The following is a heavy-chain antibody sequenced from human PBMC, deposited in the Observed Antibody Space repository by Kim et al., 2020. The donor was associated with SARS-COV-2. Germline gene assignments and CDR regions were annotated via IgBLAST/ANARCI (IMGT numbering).Heavy chain of an antibody. J-gene: IGHJ6*01. Sequence: SETLSLTCTVSGGSVSSGSYYWSWIRQPPGKGLEWIGYIYYSGSTNYNPSLKSRVTISVDTSKNQFSLKLSSVTAADTAVYYCARDSGYDGYYYYGMDV. CDR3: ARDSGYDGYYYYGMDV. V-gene: IGHV4-61*01. D-gene: IGHD5-12*01. CDR2: IYYSGST. CDR1: GGSVSSGSYY.